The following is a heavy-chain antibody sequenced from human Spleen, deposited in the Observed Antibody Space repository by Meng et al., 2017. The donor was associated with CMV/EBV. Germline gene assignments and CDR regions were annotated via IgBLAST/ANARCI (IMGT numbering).Heavy chain of an antibody. CDR1: GFTFSNYA. V-gene: IGHV3-23*01. CDR3: AKHNSRVVIGRGVDY. Sequence: GGSLRLSCAASGFTFSNYAMSWIRQTPGKGLEWVSSLNFGGGGTDYADSVKGRFTISRDNSKNTLYLQMHSLRAEDTAMYYCAKHNSRVVIGRGVDYWGQGILVTISS. D-gene: IGHD3-3*01. CDR2: LNFGGGGT. J-gene: IGHJ4*02.